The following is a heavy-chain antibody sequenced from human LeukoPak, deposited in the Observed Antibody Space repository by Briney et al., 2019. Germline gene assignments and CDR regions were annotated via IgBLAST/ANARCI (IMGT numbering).Heavy chain of an antibody. CDR2: IYYSGST. CDR1: GGSISSYY. D-gene: IGHD4-17*01. V-gene: IGHV4-59*01. J-gene: IGHJ4*02. CDR3: ARSRFGEPLDY. Sequence: PSETLSLTCTVSGGSISSYYWSWIRQPPGKGLEWIGYIYYSGSTNYNPSLKSRVTISVDTSKNQFSLKLSSVTAADTAVYYCARSRFGEPLDYWGQGTLVTVSS.